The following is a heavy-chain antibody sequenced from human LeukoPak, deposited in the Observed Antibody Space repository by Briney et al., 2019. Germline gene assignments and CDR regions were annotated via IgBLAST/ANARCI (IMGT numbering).Heavy chain of an antibody. CDR2: IRSKANSYAT. CDR3: TRLVDSGYSYGYD. V-gene: IGHV3-73*01. J-gene: IGHJ4*02. CDR1: GFTFSGSA. D-gene: IGHD5-18*01. Sequence: GGSLKLSCAASGFTFSGSAMHWVRQASGKGLEWVGRIRSKANSYATAYAASVKGRFTISRDDSKNTAYLQMNSLKTEDTAVYYCTRLVDSGYSYGYDWGQGTLVTVSS.